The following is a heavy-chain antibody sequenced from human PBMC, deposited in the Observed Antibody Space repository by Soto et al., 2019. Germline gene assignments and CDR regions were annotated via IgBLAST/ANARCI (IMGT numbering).Heavy chain of an antibody. V-gene: IGHV1-18*01. CDR1: GYSFTAYG. J-gene: IGHJ6*02. CDR3: ARDAPPPELRFLEWHNYDYNGMDV. D-gene: IGHD3-3*01. Sequence: GASVKVSCKTSGYSFTAYGISWVRQAPGQGLEWMGWISCYNGKTKYAQKVQGRVTMTTDTSTSTAYMEVRSLRSDDTAIYYCARDAPPPELRFLEWHNYDYNGMDVWGQGTTVTFSS. CDR2: ISCYNGKT.